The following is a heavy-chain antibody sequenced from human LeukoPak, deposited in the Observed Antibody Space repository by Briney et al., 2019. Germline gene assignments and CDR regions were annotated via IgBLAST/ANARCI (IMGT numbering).Heavy chain of an antibody. CDR1: GFTFSSYG. CDR3: ARGLGD. V-gene: IGHV3-48*02. Sequence: PGGSLRLSCAASGFTFSSYGMHWVRQSPGKGLEWVSYISGSGSTIYYADSVKGRFTISRDNAKNSLYLQMNSLRDEDTAVYYCARGLGDWGQGTLVTVSS. J-gene: IGHJ4*02. D-gene: IGHD3-16*01. CDR2: ISGSGSTI.